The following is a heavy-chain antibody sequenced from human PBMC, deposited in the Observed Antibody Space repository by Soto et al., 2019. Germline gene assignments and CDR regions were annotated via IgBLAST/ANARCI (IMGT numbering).Heavy chain of an antibody. CDR2: IKSKTDGGTT. D-gene: IGHD5-18*01. V-gene: IGHV3-15*01. Sequence: PGGSLRLSCAASGFTFSNAWMSWVRQAPGKGLEWVGRIKSKTDGGTTDYAAPVKGRFTISRDDSKNALYLQVNSLKTEDTAVYXCTTDGYSYAPGSYFDYWGQGTLVTVSS. J-gene: IGHJ4*02. CDR1: GFTFSNAW. CDR3: TTDGYSYAPGSYFDY.